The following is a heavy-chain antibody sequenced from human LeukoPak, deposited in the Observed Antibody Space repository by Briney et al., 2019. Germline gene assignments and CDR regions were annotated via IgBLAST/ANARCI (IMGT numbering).Heavy chain of an antibody. V-gene: IGHV4-34*01. Sequence: SETLSLTCAVYGGSFSGYYWSWIRQPPGKGLEWIGEINHSGSTNYNPSLKSRVTISVDTSKNQFSLKLSSVTAADTAVYYCARGFPNSNYRLFDYWGQGTLVTVSS. CDR3: ARGFPNSNYRLFDY. J-gene: IGHJ4*02. CDR2: INHSGST. CDR1: GGSFSGYY. D-gene: IGHD4-11*01.